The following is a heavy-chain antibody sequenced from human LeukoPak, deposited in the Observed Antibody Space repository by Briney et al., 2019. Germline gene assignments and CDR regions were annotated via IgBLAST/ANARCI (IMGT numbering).Heavy chain of an antibody. V-gene: IGHV3-21*06. D-gene: IGHD3-3*01. CDR1: GFTYSSYS. CDR3: ARDLLFGVVLNRFFDY. CDR2: ISSSSYI. J-gene: IGHJ4*02. Sequence: GGSLRLSCAASGFTYSSYSMNWVRQAPGKGLEWVSSISSSSYIYYADSVKGRFTISRDNAKNSLYLQMNSLRAEDTAVYYCARDLLFGVVLNRFFDYWGQGTLVTVSS.